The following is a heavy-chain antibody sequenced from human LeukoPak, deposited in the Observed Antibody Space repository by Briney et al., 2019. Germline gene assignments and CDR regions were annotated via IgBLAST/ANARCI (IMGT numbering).Heavy chain of an antibody. V-gene: IGHV4-59*08. CDR2: IYYSGST. CDR1: GGSFSGYY. D-gene: IGHD3-10*01. J-gene: IGHJ6*02. CDR3: ARHTVRALYYYYGMDV. Sequence: SETLSLTCAVYGGSFSGYYWSWIRQPPGKGLEWIGYIYYSGSTNYNPSLKSRVTISVDTSKNQFSLKLSSVTAADTAVYYCARHTVRALYYYYGMDVWGQGTTVTVSS.